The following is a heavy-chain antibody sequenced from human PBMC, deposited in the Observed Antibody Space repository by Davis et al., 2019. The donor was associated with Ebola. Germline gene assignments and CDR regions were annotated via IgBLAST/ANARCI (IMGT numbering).Heavy chain of an antibody. CDR2: INHSGST. D-gene: IGHD2-2*02. CDR1: GGSFSGYY. Sequence: PSETLSPTCAVYGGSFSGYYWSWIRQPPGKGLEWNGEINHSGSTNYNPSLKSRVTISVDTSKNPFSLKLSSVTAADTAVYYCARGLGVSDIVVVPAAIYYFDYWGQGTLVTVSS. CDR3: ARGLGVSDIVVVPAAIYYFDY. V-gene: IGHV4-34*01. J-gene: IGHJ4*02.